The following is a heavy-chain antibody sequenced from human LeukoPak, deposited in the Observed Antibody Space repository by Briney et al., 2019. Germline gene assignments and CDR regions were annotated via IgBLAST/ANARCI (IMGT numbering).Heavy chain of an antibody. V-gene: IGHV3-7*01. Sequence: GGSLRLSCAAYGFTFSSYWMSWVRQAPGKGLEWVANITQDRSEKYYVDSVKGRFPISRDSAKNSLYLQMNSLRAEDTAVYYCARVGDDYNEYVDYWGQGTLVTVSS. CDR3: ARVGDDYNEYVDY. D-gene: IGHD5-24*01. CDR1: GFTFSSYW. CDR2: ITQDRSEK. J-gene: IGHJ4*02.